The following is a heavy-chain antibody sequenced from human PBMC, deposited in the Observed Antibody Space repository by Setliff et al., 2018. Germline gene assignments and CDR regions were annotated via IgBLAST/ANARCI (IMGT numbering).Heavy chain of an antibody. Sequence: PSETLSLTCAVSGYSISSGYYWGWIRQPPGKGLEWVATIKHGGTTYYNPSLRSRVIISVDASKNAFSLRLNSVTAADTAIYYCARSDDNFQYPDYWGQGTLVTVSS. V-gene: IGHV4-38-2*01. CDR1: GYSISSGYY. CDR3: ARSDDNFQYPDY. CDR2: IKHGGTT. D-gene: IGHD1-1*01. J-gene: IGHJ4*01.